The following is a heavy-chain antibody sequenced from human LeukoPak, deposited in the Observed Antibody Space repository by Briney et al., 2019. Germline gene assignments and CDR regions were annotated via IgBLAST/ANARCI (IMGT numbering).Heavy chain of an antibody. V-gene: IGHV3-74*01. J-gene: IGHJ4*02. CDR3: SRSTFGQYDY. CDR2: INTDGTIT. D-gene: IGHD3-16*01. CDR1: GFTFSTYW. Sequence: GGSLRLSCAVSGFTFSTYWMHWVRQAPGKGLVWVSRINTDGTITNYADSVKGRFTISRDNAKNMLHPQMNSLRADDTAVYYCSRSTFGQYDYWGQGTLVTVSS.